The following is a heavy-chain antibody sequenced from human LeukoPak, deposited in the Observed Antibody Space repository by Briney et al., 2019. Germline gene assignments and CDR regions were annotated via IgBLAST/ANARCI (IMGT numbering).Heavy chain of an antibody. J-gene: IGHJ4*02. V-gene: IGHV3-7*01. CDR1: GFSLSGYW. D-gene: IGHD3-22*01. Sequence: GGSLRLSCAASGFSLSGYWMTWVRQAPGKGLEWVANIKGDGSRKHDVDSARGRFTISRDNAKDSLYLDMNSLRAEDTAVYYCARECIDGYYESSGYDLWGQGTLATVSS. CDR3: ARECIDGYYESSGYDL. CDR2: IKGDGSRK.